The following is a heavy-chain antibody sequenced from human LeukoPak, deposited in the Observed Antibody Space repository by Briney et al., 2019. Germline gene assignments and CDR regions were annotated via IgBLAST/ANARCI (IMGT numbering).Heavy chain of an antibody. V-gene: IGHV1-69*05. J-gene: IGHJ6*03. CDR3: ARSRGSSGDYYYYYMDV. CDR2: IIPIFGTA. Sequence: ASVKVSCKASGGTFSSYAISWVRQAPGQGLEWMGGIIPIFGTANYAQKFQGRVTITTDESTSTAYMELSSLRSEDTAVYYCARSRGSSGDYYYYYMDVWGKGTTVTVSS. CDR1: GGTFSSYA. D-gene: IGHD6-6*01.